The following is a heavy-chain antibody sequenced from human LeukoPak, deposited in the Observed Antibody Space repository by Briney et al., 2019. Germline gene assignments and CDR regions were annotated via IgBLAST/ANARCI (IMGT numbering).Heavy chain of an antibody. Sequence: ASVKVSCKASGYTFTSYGISWVPQAPGQGLEWMGWIHPNRGDTNYGQKFQGRVTMTRDTSISTAYLELSRLTYDDTAVYYCARETSESFETWGQGTLVTVSS. D-gene: IGHD1-26*01. J-gene: IGHJ5*02. CDR3: ARETSESFET. CDR2: IHPNRGDT. V-gene: IGHV1-2*02. CDR1: GYTFTSYG.